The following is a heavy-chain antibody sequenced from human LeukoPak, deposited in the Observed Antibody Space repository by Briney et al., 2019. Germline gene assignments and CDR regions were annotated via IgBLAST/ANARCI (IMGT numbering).Heavy chain of an antibody. V-gene: IGHV3-72*01. CDR3: VRDNWGLDY. D-gene: IGHD7-27*01. CDR1: GFSFSDYF. CDR2: IRNKAKSYTT. Sequence: GGSLRLSCAASGFSFSDYFMDWVRQAPGKGLEWVGRIRNKAKSYTTDYAASVKGRFTISRDDSKNSLYLQMNSLKAEDTAVYYCVRDNWGLDYWGQGTPVTVSS. J-gene: IGHJ4*02.